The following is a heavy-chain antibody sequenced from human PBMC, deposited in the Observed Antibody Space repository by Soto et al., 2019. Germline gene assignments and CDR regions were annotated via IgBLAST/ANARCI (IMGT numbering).Heavy chain of an antibody. V-gene: IGHV4-30-2*01. CDR1: GGSISSGGYS. Sequence: SETLSLTCAVSGGSISSGGYSWSWIRQPPGKGLEWIGYIYQSGTTYYNPSLNSRVTISLDKSKNQLSLKLTSLTAADTAVYYCARGSGWRVDLWAQGNLVTVSS. CDR2: IYQSGTT. D-gene: IGHD2-15*01. J-gene: IGHJ5*02. CDR3: ARGSGWRVDL.